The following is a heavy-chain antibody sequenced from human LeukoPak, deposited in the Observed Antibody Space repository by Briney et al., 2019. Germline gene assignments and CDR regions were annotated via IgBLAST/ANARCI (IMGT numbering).Heavy chain of an antibody. D-gene: IGHD2-2*01. CDR3: ARVQYQLLFEGNWFDP. V-gene: IGHV1-2*02. CDR2: INPNSGDT. CDR1: GYTFTGYC. Sequence: ASVKVSCKASGYTFTGYCIHWVRQAPGQGLEWMGWINPNSGDTHYAQKFQGRVTMTRDTSISTAYMDLNSLISDDTAVYYCARVQYQLLFEGNWFDPWGRGTLVTVSS. J-gene: IGHJ5*02.